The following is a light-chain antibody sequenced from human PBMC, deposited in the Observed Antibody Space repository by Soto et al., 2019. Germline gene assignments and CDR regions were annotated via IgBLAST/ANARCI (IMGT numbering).Light chain of an antibody. CDR2: GAS. Sequence: EIVMTQSPVTLSASPGESATLSCRASQSVDNNVAWYQQKPGQAPRLLIYGASSRATGIPGRFSGSGSGTDFTLTISRLEPEDFAVYYCQQYGSSPQTFGQGTKVDIK. J-gene: IGKJ1*01. V-gene: IGKV3-20*01. CDR3: QQYGSSPQT. CDR1: QSVDNN.